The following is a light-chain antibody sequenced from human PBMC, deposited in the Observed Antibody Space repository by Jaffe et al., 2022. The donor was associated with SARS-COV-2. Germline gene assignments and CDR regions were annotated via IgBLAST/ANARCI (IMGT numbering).Light chain of an antibody. CDR1: QSISSY. Sequence: DIQMTQSPSSLSASVGDRVTITCRASQSISSYLNWYQQKPGKAPKLLIYAASRLQSGVPSRFSGSGSGTDFTLTISSVQPEDFATYYCQQSYSTPFTFGPGTKVDIK. CDR3: QQSYSTPFT. CDR2: AAS. V-gene: IGKV1-39*01. J-gene: IGKJ3*01.